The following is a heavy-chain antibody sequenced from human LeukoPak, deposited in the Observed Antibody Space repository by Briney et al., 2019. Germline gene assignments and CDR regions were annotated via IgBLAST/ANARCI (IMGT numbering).Heavy chain of an antibody. CDR2: ISGGGGST. CDR1: GFTFSSYG. Sequence: GGSLRLSCAASGFTFSSYGMNWVRQAPGKGLDWVSAISGGGGSTYYGDSVRGRFTISRDNSKNTLYLQMNNLRAEDTAIYYCAKAANYDILTGYYLDYWGQGTLVTVSS. D-gene: IGHD3-9*01. J-gene: IGHJ4*02. CDR3: AKAANYDILTGYYLDY. V-gene: IGHV3-23*01.